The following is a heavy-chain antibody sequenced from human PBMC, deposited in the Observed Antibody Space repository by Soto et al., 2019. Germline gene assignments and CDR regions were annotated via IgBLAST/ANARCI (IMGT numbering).Heavy chain of an antibody. J-gene: IGHJ4*02. Sequence: SETLSLTCTVSGGSISSGGYYWSWIRQHPGKGLEWIGYIYYSGSTYYNPSLKSRVTISVDTSKNQFSLKLSSVTAADTAVYYCARGMTYYYDSSGHYGPNYFDYWGQGTLVTVSS. CDR2: IYYSGST. D-gene: IGHD3-22*01. CDR3: ARGMTYYYDSSGHYGPNYFDY. CDR1: GGSISSGGYY. V-gene: IGHV4-31*03.